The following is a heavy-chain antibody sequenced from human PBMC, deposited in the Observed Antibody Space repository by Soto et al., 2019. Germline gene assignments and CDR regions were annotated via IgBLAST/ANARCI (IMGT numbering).Heavy chain of an antibody. CDR2: ISKTSSAI. CDR3: ATDQYTHDRKSSSWFDGMDV. D-gene: IGHD6-13*01. CDR1: GFTFSNRG. Sequence: GGSLRLSCGASGFTFSNRGMHWVRQAPGKGLEWVSFISKTSSAIYYADSVQGRFTISRDNAKNSLYLQMNSLRVEDTGVYFCATDQYTHDRKSSSWFDGMDVWGQGATVTVSS. J-gene: IGHJ6*02. V-gene: IGHV3-48*01.